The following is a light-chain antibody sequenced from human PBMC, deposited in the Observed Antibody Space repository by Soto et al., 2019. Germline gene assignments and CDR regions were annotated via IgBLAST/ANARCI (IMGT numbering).Light chain of an antibody. J-gene: IGKJ1*01. CDR1: QSISSNY. CDR2: GAS. CDR3: QQYGTSPRT. V-gene: IGKV3-20*01. Sequence: IVMTQSPGTLSLSPGERATLSCRASQSISSNYLAWYQQKPGQSPRLLIYGASSRATGIPDRFSGRGSGTDFTLTISRLEPEDFAVYFCQQYGTSPRTFGQGTKVEIK.